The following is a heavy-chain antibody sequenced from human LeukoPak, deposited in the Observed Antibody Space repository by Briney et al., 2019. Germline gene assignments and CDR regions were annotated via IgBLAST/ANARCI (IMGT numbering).Heavy chain of an antibody. CDR1: GGSISSSSYY. CDR3: AAQEKHFL. CDR2: IYFSGST. J-gene: IGHJ4*02. V-gene: IGHV4-39*01. Sequence: SETLSLTCTVSGGSISSSSYYWGWIRQPPGKGLEWIGSIYFSGSTYYNPSLKSRVTISVDTSKNQFSLKLSSVTAADTAVYHCAAQEKHFLWGQGTLVTVSS.